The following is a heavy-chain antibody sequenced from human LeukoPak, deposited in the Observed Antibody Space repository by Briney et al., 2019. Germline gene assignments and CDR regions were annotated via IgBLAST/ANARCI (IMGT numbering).Heavy chain of an antibody. V-gene: IGHV1-69*13. CDR1: GGTFSSYA. CDR3: ARDPPPYYYYYYGIDV. J-gene: IGHJ6*02. CDR2: IIPIFGTA. Sequence: GASVKVSCKASGGTFSSYAISWVRQAPGQGLEWMGGIIPIFGTANYAQKFQGRVTITADESTSTAYMELSSLRSEDTAVYYCARDPPPYYYYYYGIDVWGQGTTVTVSS.